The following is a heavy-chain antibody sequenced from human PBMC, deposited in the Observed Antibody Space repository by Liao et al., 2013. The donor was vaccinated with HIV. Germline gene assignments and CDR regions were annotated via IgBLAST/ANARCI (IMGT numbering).Heavy chain of an antibody. CDR3: VRKATGTSLFDL. Sequence: QVQLQESGPGLVKPSQTLSLTCSVSGGSIRSGSYYWHWIRLAAERGLEWLGRVAASGGTTYNPSVKGRVTISVDTSKNQFSLILTSVTAADTAMYFCVRKATGTSLFDLWGQGTMVIVSS. J-gene: IGHJ3*01. CDR1: GGSIRSGSYY. CDR2: VAASGGT. D-gene: IGHD1-14*01. V-gene: IGHV4-61*02.